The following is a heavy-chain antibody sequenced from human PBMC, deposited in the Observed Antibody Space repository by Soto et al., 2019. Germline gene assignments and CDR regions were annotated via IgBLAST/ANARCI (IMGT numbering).Heavy chain of an antibody. Sequence: ASVKVSCKATGGTFSSYAISWVRQAPGQGLEWMGWINVYNGNTKYAQKVQGRVTMTTDTSTSTAYMELRSLRSDDTAVYYCARGVGSGSYYNQYNWFDPWGQGTLVTVSS. V-gene: IGHV1-18*01. J-gene: IGHJ5*02. CDR3: ARGVGSGSYYNQYNWFDP. CDR2: INVYNGNT. D-gene: IGHD3-10*01. CDR1: GGTFSSYA.